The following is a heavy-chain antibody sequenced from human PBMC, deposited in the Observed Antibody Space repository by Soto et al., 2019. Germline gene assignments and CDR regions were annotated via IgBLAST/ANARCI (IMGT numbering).Heavy chain of an antibody. J-gene: IGHJ4*02. CDR1: GYTFTSYG. CDR2: INSYNGNT. D-gene: IGHD3-9*01. Sequence: QVQLVQSGAEVKKPRASVKVSCKASGYTFTSYGIIWVRQAPGQGLEWMGWINSYNGNTNYAQKLQGRVTMTTDTSTDTAYMDLRSLRSDDTAVYYCARIRYFAWLVDYWGQGTLVIVST. CDR3: ARIRYFAWLVDY. V-gene: IGHV1-18*01.